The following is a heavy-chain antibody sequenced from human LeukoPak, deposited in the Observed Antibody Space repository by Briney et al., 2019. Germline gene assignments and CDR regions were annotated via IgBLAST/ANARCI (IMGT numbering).Heavy chain of an antibody. D-gene: IGHD2-15*01. J-gene: IGHJ4*02. CDR3: AKDLSGALWYYFDY. Sequence: GGSLRLSCAASVFTFSSYSMSWVRQAPWKGLEWVSAISGSGGSTYYADSVKGRFTISRDNSKNTLYLQMNSLRAEDTAVYYCAKDLSGALWYYFDYWGQGTLVTVSS. CDR2: ISGSGGST. V-gene: IGHV3-23*01. CDR1: VFTFSSYS.